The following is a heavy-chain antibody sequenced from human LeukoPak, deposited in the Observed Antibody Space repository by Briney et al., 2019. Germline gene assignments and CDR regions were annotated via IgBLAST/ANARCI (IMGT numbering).Heavy chain of an antibody. CDR2: INPSGGST. D-gene: IGHD4-17*01. J-gene: IGHJ6*02. CDR3: ARDRVTKAYNYYYYYGMDV. V-gene: IGHV1-46*01. CDR1: GYTFTSYY. Sequence: ASVKVSCKASGYTFTSYYMHWVRQAPGQGLEWMGIINPSGGSTSYAQKFQGRVTMTRDTSTSTVYMELSSLRSEDTAVYYCARDRVTKAYNYYYYYGMDVWGQGTTVTVSS.